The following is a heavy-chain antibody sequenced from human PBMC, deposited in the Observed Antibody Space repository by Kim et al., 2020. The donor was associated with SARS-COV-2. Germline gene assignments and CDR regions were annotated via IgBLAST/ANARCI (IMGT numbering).Heavy chain of an antibody. CDR3: ARHTGYSSSCYETLGYYYYGMDV. CDR1: GYTFTSYD. CDR2: MNPNSGNT. V-gene: IGHV1-8*01. Sequence: ASVKVSCKASGYTFTSYDINWVRQATGQGLEWMGWMNPNSGNTGYAQKFQGRVTMTRNTSISTAYMELSSLRSEDTAVYYCARHTGYSSSCYETLGYYYYGMDVWGQGTTVTVSS. J-gene: IGHJ6*02. D-gene: IGHD6-13*01.